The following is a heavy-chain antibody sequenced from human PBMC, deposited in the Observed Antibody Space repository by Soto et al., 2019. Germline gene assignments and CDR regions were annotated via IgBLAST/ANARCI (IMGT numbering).Heavy chain of an antibody. V-gene: IGHV3-48*02. CDR2: ISGSSNTI. CDR3: VRGTGVMTVFAYFDY. D-gene: IGHD2-21*02. CDR1: GFTFKTFV. Sequence: GGSLRLSCAASGFTFKTFVMNWVRQAPGKGLEWVSYISGSSNTINFADSVRGRFTISRDNAKNSMYLQMNSLRDEDTAVYYCVRGTGVMTVFAYFDYWGQGTLVTVSS. J-gene: IGHJ4*02.